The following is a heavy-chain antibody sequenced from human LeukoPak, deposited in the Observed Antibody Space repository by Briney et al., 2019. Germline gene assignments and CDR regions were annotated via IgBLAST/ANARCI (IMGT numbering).Heavy chain of an antibody. Sequence: ASAKVSCKASGGTFSSYAISWVRQAPGQGLEWMGRIIPILGIANYAQKFQGRVTITADKSTSTAYMELSSLRSEDTAVYYCARDDTARGGFDYWGQGTLVTVSS. CDR2: IIPILGIA. CDR1: GGTFSSYA. CDR3: ARDDTARGGFDY. J-gene: IGHJ4*02. D-gene: IGHD5-18*01. V-gene: IGHV1-69*04.